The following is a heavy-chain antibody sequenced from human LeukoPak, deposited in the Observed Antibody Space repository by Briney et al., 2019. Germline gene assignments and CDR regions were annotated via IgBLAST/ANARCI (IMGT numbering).Heavy chain of an antibody. Sequence: GGSLRLSCAASGFTFSSYGMHWVRQAPGKGLEWVAFIRYDGSNKYYADSVKGRFTISRDNSKNTLYLQMNSLRAEDTAVYYCAKRLVVRGVIITSPFDYWGQGTLVTVSS. J-gene: IGHJ4*02. D-gene: IGHD3-10*01. V-gene: IGHV3-30*02. CDR3: AKRLVVRGVIITSPFDY. CDR1: GFTFSSYG. CDR2: IRYDGSNK.